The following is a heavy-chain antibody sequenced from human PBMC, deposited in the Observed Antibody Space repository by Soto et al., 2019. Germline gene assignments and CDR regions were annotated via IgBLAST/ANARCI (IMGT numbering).Heavy chain of an antibody. CDR3: ARASGYYGSVCYFAPVLFEYYYYGMDV. V-gene: IGHV1-8*01. CDR2: MNPNSGNT. D-gene: IGHD3-10*01. CDR1: GYTFTSYD. Sequence: ASVKVSCKASGYTFTSYDIHWVRQATGQGLEWMGWMNPNSGNTVYAQKFQGSVTMTRNTSISAAYMELSSVRSEDTAVYYCARASGYYGSVCYFAPVLFEYYYYGMDVWGQGTTVTVSS. J-gene: IGHJ6*02.